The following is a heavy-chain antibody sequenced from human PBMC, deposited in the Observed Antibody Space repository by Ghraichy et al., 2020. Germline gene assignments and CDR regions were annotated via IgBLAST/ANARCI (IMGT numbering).Heavy chain of an antibody. CDR2: ISHSGST. J-gene: IGHJ3*02. V-gene: IGHV4-59*08. D-gene: IGHD3-10*01. CDR1: GGSISSNY. CDR3: ARHWGSGIYDVFDI. Sequence: SETLSLTRTVSGGSISSNYWSWIRQPPGKGLEWIGYISHSGSTKNNPSLKSRVTVSVDTSKNQLSLNLHSVTAADTAVYYCARHWGSGIYDVFDIWGQGTMVTVSS.